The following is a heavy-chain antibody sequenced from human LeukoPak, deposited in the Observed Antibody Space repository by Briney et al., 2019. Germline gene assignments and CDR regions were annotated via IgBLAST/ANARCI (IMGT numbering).Heavy chain of an antibody. V-gene: IGHV3-48*01. J-gene: IGHJ3*01. CDR3: ARESTGGDLDV. D-gene: IGHD3-16*01. CDR2: ISGTSNTI. CDR1: GFSFSRYS. Sequence: GGSLRLSCADSGFSFSRYSVNWVRQAPGKGLEWIAYISGTSNTIYYADSVKGRFTISRDNAKNSLFLQMNILRAEDTAVYFCARESTGGDLDVWGQESMVTVSS.